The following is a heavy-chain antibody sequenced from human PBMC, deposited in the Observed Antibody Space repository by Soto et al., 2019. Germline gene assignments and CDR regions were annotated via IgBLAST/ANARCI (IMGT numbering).Heavy chain of an antibody. CDR1: GFSFGDYA. Sequence: GGSLRLSCTASGFSFGDYAMSWFRQAPGKGLEWVSFIRSKASDGTTEYAASVKGRFTISRDDSKSIAYLQMNSLKIVDTAVYYCSTGDCRGGSCYSGLDYWGQGTLITVSS. CDR3: STGDCRGGSCYSGLDY. J-gene: IGHJ4*02. V-gene: IGHV3-49*03. CDR2: IRSKASDGTT. D-gene: IGHD2-15*01.